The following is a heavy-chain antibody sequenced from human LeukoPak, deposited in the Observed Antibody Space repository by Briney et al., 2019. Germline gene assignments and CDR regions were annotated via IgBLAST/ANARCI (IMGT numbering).Heavy chain of an antibody. Sequence: GESLKISCKGSGYSFTSYWIGWVRQMPGKGLEWMGIIYPGDSDTRYSPSFQGQVTISADKSISTAYLQWSSLKASDTAMYYCARGRYYDSSGHYGMVDYWGQGTLVTVSS. J-gene: IGHJ4*02. CDR3: ARGRYYDSSGHYGMVDY. CDR1: GYSFTSYW. D-gene: IGHD3-22*01. V-gene: IGHV5-51*01. CDR2: IYPGDSDT.